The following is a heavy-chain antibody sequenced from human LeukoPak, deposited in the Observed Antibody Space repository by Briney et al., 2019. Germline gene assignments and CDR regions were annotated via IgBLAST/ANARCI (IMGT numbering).Heavy chain of an antibody. CDR1: GFTFRTYW. CDR3: ARGWGGYGPTSHDY. CDR2: ISSDGSDT. V-gene: IGHV3-74*01. D-gene: IGHD3-16*01. J-gene: IGHJ4*02. Sequence: PGGSLRLSCAASGFTFRTYWMHWVRQVPGRGLVWVSRISSDGSDTIYADSVKGRFTISRDNAKNTLYLQMNSLRAEDTAVYYCARGWGGYGPTSHDYWGQGTLVTVSS.